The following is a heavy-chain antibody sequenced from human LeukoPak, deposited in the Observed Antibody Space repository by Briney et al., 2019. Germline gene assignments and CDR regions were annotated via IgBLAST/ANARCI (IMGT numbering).Heavy chain of an antibody. D-gene: IGHD6-13*01. CDR2: INHSGST. Sequence: SETLALTCAVYGGSFSGYYWSWIRQPPGKGLEWIGEINHSGSTNYNPSLKSRVTISVDTSKNQFSLKLSSVTAADTAVYYCARGAAYYYYYMDVWGKGTTVTVSS. J-gene: IGHJ6*03. CDR3: ARGAAYYYYYMDV. V-gene: IGHV4-34*01. CDR1: GGSFSGYY.